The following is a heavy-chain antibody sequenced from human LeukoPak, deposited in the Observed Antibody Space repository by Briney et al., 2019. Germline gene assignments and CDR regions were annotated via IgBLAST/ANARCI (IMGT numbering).Heavy chain of an antibody. J-gene: IGHJ4*02. CDR2: IIPIFGTA. CDR3: ARDGSGSNIVDY. CDR1: GGTFSSYA. V-gene: IGHV1-69*13. Sequence: APVKVSCKASGGTFSSYAISWVRQAPGQGLEWMGGIIPIFGTANYAQKFQGRVTITADESTSTAYMELSSLRSEDTAVYYCARDGSGSNIVDYWGQGTLVTVSS. D-gene: IGHD1-26*01.